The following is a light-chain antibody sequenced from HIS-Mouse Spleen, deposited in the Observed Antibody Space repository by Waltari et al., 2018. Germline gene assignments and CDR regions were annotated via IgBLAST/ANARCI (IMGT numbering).Light chain of an antibody. Sequence: QSALTQPRSVSGSPGQSVTISCTGTSSDVGGYNYVSWYQQHPGKAPKLMLYDVSTRPSGVPDRFSGSKSGNTASLTISGLQAEDEADYYCCSYAGSYTFDVVFGGGTKLTVL. CDR2: DVS. V-gene: IGLV2-11*01. CDR3: CSYAGSYTFDVV. J-gene: IGLJ2*01. CDR1: SSDVGGYNY.